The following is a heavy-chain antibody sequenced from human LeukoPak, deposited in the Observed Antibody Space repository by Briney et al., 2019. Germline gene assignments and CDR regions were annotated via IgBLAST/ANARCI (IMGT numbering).Heavy chain of an antibody. CDR1: GGSISSSSYY. CDR2: IYYSGST. J-gene: IGHJ4*02. Sequence: SSETLSLTCTVSGGSISSSSYYWGWIRQPPGKGLEWIGSIYYSGSTYYNPSLKSRVTISVDTSKNQFSLKLSSVTAADTAVYYCARHTRQVGTTQYYFDYWGQGTLVTVSS. V-gene: IGHV4-39*01. D-gene: IGHD1-26*01. CDR3: ARHTRQVGTTQYYFDY.